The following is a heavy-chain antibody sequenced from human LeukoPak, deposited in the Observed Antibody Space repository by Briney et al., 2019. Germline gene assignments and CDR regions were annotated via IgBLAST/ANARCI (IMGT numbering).Heavy chain of an antibody. Sequence: GGSLRLSCTVSGFTFGDYAMSWIRQAPGKGLEWVAVISYDGSTKYYADSVKGRLTISRDNSNNTLYLQMNSLRTEDTAVYYCAGGSSGRFDYWGQGTLVTVSS. CDR1: GFTFGDYA. CDR3: AGGSSGRFDY. J-gene: IGHJ4*02. CDR2: ISYDGSTK. V-gene: IGHV3-30-3*01. D-gene: IGHD6-19*01.